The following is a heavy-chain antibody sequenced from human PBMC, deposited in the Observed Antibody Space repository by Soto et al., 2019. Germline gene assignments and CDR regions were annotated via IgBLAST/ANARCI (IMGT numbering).Heavy chain of an antibody. J-gene: IGHJ4*02. CDR3: AKEIYGGNFDY. CDR2: TSGSGGST. Sequence: EVQLLESGGGLVQPGGSLRLSCAGSGFTFSTYAMSWIRQAPGKGLEWVSATSGSGGSTYYADSVKGRFTISRDNSKNTLYLQMNSLRAEDTAVYYCAKEIYGGNFDYWGQGTLVTVSS. D-gene: IGHD4-17*01. V-gene: IGHV3-23*01. CDR1: GFTFSTYA.